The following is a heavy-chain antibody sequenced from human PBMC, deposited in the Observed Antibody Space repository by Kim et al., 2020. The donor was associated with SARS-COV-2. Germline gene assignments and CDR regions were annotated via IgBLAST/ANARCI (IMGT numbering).Heavy chain of an antibody. J-gene: IGHJ4*02. CDR1: GGSISSSSYY. V-gene: IGHV4-39*01. CDR3: ARAGGDCSSTSCYAAEFDY. Sequence: SETLSLTCTVSGGSISSSSYYWGWIRQPPGKGLEWIGSIYYSGSTYYNPSLKSRVTISVDTSKNQFSLKLSSVTAADTAVYYCARAGGDCSSTSCYAAEFDYWGQGTLVTVSS. CDR2: IYYSGST. D-gene: IGHD2-2*01.